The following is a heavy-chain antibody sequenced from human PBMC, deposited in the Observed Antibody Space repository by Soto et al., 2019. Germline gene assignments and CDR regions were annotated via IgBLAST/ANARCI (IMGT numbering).Heavy chain of an antibody. CDR1: GGSFSGYY. V-gene: IGHV4-34*01. D-gene: IGHD2-2*01. CDR2: IYYSGST. J-gene: IGHJ5*02. Sequence: SETLSLTCAVYGGSFSGYYWTWIRQPPGKGLEWIGHIYYSGSTNYNPSLKSRVTISIDTSKNYFSLKLNSVTAADTAVYYCARVLGCSGSSCYSWWFDPWGQGTLVT. CDR3: ARVLGCSGSSCYSWWFDP.